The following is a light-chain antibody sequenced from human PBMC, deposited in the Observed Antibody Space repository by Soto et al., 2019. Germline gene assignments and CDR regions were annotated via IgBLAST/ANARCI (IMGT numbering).Light chain of an antibody. J-gene: IGKJ5*01. CDR2: KAS. CDR1: QSISGW. Sequence: DIQMTQSPSTLSTSVGDRVTITCRASQSISGWLAWYQQKPGKAPKLLIYKASSLESGVPSRFSGSGSGTEFTLTISSLEPEDFAVYYCQQRSNWPPSTFGQGTRLEIK. V-gene: IGKV1-5*03. CDR3: QQRSNWPPST.